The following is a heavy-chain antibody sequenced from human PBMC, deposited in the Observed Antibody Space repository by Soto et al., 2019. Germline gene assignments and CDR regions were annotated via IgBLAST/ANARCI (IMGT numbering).Heavy chain of an antibody. CDR3: ARLGYDSPPLDY. D-gene: IGHD5-12*01. Sequence: SETLSLTCAVYGGSFSGYYWSWIRQPPGKGLEWIGEINHSGSTNYNPSLKSRVTISVDTSKNQFSLKLSSVTAADTAVYYCARLGYDSPPLDYWGQGTLVTVSS. V-gene: IGHV4-34*01. CDR2: INHSGST. CDR1: GGSFSGYY. J-gene: IGHJ4*02.